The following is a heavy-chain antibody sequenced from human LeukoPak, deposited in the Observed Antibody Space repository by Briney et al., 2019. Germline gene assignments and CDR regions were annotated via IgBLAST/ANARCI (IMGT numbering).Heavy chain of an antibody. CDR1: GFTFSSYG. CDR3: AKAYCSGGSCPLDY. V-gene: IGHV3-30*02. D-gene: IGHD2-15*01. Sequence: GGSLRLSCAASGFTFSSYGMHWVRQAPGKGLEWVAFIRYDGSNKYYADSVKGRFTISRDNSENTLYLQMNSLRAEDTAVYYCAKAYCSGGSCPLDYWGQGTLVTVSS. CDR2: IRYDGSNK. J-gene: IGHJ4*02.